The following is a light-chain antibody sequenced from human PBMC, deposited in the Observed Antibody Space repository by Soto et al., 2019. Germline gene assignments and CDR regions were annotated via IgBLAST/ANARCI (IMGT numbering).Light chain of an antibody. Sequence: SYELTQPPSVSVSPGQTARITCSGDALPKQYAYWYQQKPGQAPVLVIYKDSERPSGIPERFSGSSSGTTVTLTISGVQAEDEADYSCQSADSSGTYTVFGGGTKL. CDR2: KDS. J-gene: IGLJ2*01. V-gene: IGLV3-25*03. CDR1: ALPKQY. CDR3: QSADSSGTYTV.